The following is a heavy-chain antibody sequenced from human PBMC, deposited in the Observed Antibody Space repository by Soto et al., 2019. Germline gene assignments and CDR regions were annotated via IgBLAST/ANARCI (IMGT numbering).Heavy chain of an antibody. CDR1: GFTFSSYS. D-gene: IGHD1-26*01. CDR2: ISYDGSNK. Sequence: QVQLVESGGGVVQPGRSLRLSCAASGFTFSSYSMQWVRQAPGKGLEWVAVISYDGSNKYYADSVKGRFTISRDNSKNTLYLQMIGLRAEDTAVYYCVRVREWELLGALGYWGQGTLVTVSS. V-gene: IGHV3-30-3*01. J-gene: IGHJ4*02. CDR3: VRVREWELLGALGY.